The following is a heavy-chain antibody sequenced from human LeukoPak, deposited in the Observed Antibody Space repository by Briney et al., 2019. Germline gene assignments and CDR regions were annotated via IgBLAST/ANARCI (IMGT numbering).Heavy chain of an antibody. CDR3: ASDRGYSYGYNWFDP. J-gene: IGHJ5*02. V-gene: IGHV4-4*07. CDR2: IYTSGST. D-gene: IGHD5-18*01. Sequence: SETLSLTCTVSGGSISSYYWSWIRQPAGKGLEWIGRIYTSGSTNYNPSLKSRVTMSVDTSKNQFSLKLTSVTAADSAVYYCASDRGYSYGYNWFDPWGQGTLVTVSS. CDR1: GGSISSYY.